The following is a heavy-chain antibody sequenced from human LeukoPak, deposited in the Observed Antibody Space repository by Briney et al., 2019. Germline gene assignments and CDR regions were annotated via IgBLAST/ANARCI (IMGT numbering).Heavy chain of an antibody. CDR2: LLYDGNTK. J-gene: IGHJ6*03. CDR3: ARDHRPEIQYYYMDV. V-gene: IGHV3-33*01. CDR1: GFSLSNYG. D-gene: IGHD1-14*01. Sequence: GGSLRLSCAASGFSLSNYGMRWVRQAPGKGLEWVAALLYDGNTKHYADSVKGRFTISRDISKNTFYLQMNSLTAEDTAVYYCARDHRPEIQYYYMDVWGKGTTVAVSS.